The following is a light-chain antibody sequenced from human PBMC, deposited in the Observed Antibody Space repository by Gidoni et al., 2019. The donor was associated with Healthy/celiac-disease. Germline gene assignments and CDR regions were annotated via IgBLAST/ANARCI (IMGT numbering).Light chain of an antibody. CDR2: WAS. CDR3: QQYYSTPLT. V-gene: IGKV4-1*01. CDR1: QSVLYSSNNKNY. Sequence: DIVMTQSPDSLAVSPDSRATINCKSSQSVLYSSNNKNYLAWYQQKPGQPPKLLIYWASTRESGVPDRFSGSGSGTDFTLTISSLQAEDVAVYYCQQYYSTPLTFGGGTKVEIK. J-gene: IGKJ4*01.